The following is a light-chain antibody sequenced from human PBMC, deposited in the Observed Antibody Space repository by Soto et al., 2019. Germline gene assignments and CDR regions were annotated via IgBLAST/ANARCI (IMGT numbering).Light chain of an antibody. Sequence: EIVLTQSPGTLSLSPGETATLSCMTSQSVSSSYLAWYQQKPGQAPRLLIYGASSRATGIPDRFSGSGSGTDFTLTISRLEPEDFEVYYCQHYGSAPFTFGPGTKVDIK. CDR1: QSVSSSY. V-gene: IGKV3-20*01. CDR2: GAS. CDR3: QHYGSAPFT. J-gene: IGKJ3*01.